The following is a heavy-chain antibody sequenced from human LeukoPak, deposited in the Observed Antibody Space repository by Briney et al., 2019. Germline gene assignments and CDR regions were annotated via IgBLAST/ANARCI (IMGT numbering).Heavy chain of an antibody. CDR2: IIPIFGTA. V-gene: IGHV1-69*06. CDR1: GGTFSSYA. Sequence: SVKVSCKASGGTFSSYAISWVRQAPGQGLEWMGGIIPIFGTANYAQKFQGRVTITADKSTSTAYMELSSLRSEGTAVYYCASGVVVRGVISYYGMDVWGKGTTVTVSS. D-gene: IGHD3-10*01. CDR3: ASGVVVRGVISYYGMDV. J-gene: IGHJ6*04.